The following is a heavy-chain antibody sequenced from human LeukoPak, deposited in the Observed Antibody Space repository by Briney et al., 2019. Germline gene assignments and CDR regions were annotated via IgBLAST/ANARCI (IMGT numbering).Heavy chain of an antibody. CDR1: GYTFTSYG. D-gene: IGHD3-22*01. CDR3: ARDNYYGSSGYYYPFDY. J-gene: IGHJ4*02. Sequence: ASVKVSCKASGYTFTSYGISWVRQAPGQGLEWMGWISAYNGNTNYAQKLQGRVTMTTDTSTSTAYMELRSLRSDDTAVYYCARDNYYGSSGYYYPFDYWGQGTLVTVSS. V-gene: IGHV1-18*01. CDR2: ISAYNGNT.